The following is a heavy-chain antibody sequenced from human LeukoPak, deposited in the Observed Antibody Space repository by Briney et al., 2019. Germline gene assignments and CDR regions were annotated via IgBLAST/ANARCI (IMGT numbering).Heavy chain of an antibody. CDR2: ISGSDGST. CDR3: AKDQNGEWMVPGPSIFDP. CDR1: GFTFSSCA. V-gene: IGHV3-23*01. Sequence: GGSLRLSCAASGFTFSSCAMSWVRQAPGKGLQWVSAISGSDGSTYYADSVKGRFTISRDNSKNTLYLQMNSLRAEDTAVYYCAKDQNGEWMVPGPSIFDPWGQGNLVTVSS. D-gene: IGHD6-19*01. J-gene: IGHJ5*02.